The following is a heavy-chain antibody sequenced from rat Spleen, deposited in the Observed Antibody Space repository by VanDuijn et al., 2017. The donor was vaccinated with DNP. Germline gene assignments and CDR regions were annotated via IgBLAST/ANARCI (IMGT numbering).Heavy chain of an antibody. CDR2: ISTGGGNT. D-gene: IGHD4-3*01. CDR1: GFTFSKYG. V-gene: IGHV5S13*01. J-gene: IGHJ2*01. Sequence: EVQLVESGGGLVQPGRSLKLSCGASGFTFSKYGMAWVRQAPTKGLEWVASISTGGGNTYYRDSVRGRFSISRDNAKNSLYLQMSRLGSEDTATYYCARGPNFGSGPDFFDYWGQGVVVTVSS. CDR3: ARGPNFGSGPDFFDY.